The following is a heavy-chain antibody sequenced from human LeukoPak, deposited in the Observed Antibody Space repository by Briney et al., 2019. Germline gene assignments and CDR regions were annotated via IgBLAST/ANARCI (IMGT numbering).Heavy chain of an antibody. D-gene: IGHD5-12*01. CDR2: IYHSGFT. Sequence: SETLSPTCPVSAGSISSYYSSWLRQPPGKGREWIGYIYHSGFTDYHPSLRSRLTISVDTSRNQFSLRLTSATAADTAIYYCARDQRCSRFDGGCDQWYFDLWGCGTLVTVSS. J-gene: IGHJ2*01. CDR1: AGSISSYY. V-gene: IGHV4-59*01. CDR3: ARDQRCSRFDGGCDQWYFDL.